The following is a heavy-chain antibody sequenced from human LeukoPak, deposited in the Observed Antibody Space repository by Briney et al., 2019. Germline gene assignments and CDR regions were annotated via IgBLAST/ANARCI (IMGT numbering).Heavy chain of an antibody. CDR2: MNPNSGNT. D-gene: IGHD2-21*02. V-gene: IGHV1-8*01. Sequence: ASVKVSCKASGYTFTSYDINWARQATGQGLEWMGWMNPNSGNTGYAQKFQGRVTMTRNTSISTAYMELSSLRSEDTAVYYCARGLAYCGGDCYWFGSPRRYYFDYWGQGTLVTVSS. CDR3: ARGLAYCGGDCYWFGSPRRYYFDY. J-gene: IGHJ4*02. CDR1: GYTFTSYD.